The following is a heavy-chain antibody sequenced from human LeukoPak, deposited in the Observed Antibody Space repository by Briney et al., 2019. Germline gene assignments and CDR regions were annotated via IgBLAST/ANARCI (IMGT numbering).Heavy chain of an antibody. CDR1: GFTFSSYA. CDR3: AKDPSASPRETQY. J-gene: IGHJ4*02. Sequence: GGSLRLSCAASGFTFSSYAMSWVRQAPGKGPEWVSAINSAGITYYADSVKGRFTISRDNSKNTLYLQMNSLRADDTAVYCCAKDPSASPRETQYWGQGTLVTVSS. D-gene: IGHD2-21*01. V-gene: IGHV3-23*01. CDR2: INSAGIT.